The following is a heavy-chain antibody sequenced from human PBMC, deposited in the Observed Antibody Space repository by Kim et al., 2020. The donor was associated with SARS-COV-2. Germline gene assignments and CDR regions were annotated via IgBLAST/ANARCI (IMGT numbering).Heavy chain of an antibody. CDR1: GFTFRSYA. CDR3: AKGSSTSGPYYFDY. Sequence: GGSLRLSCAASGFTFRSYAMSWVRQAPGKDLEWVSAITGDGTDTYYADSVQGRFTISRDNSKNTLFLQMNSLRAEDTAVYFCAKGSSTSGPYYFDYWGQGTVVTVSS. CDR2: ITGDGTDT. D-gene: IGHD1-26*01. J-gene: IGHJ4*02. V-gene: IGHV3-23*01.